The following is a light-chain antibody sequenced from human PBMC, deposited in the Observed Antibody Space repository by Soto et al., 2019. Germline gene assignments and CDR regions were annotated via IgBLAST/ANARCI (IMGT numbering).Light chain of an antibody. CDR1: QSLSSSY. V-gene: IGKV3-20*01. Sequence: EIVLTQSPGTLSLSPGERATLSCRASQSLSSSYLALYQQKPGQAPRLLIYGASSRATGIPDRFSGSGSGTDFTLTISRLEPEDFAVYYCQQYGSSPWTFGQGTKVDIK. CDR3: QQYGSSPWT. J-gene: IGKJ1*01. CDR2: GAS.